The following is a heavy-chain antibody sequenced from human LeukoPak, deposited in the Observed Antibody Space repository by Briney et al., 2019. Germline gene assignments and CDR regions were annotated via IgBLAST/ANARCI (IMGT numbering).Heavy chain of an antibody. V-gene: IGHV1-18*01. CDR3: ARIVGGTRGNWFDP. CDR1: GYTFTSYG. Sequence: ASVRVSCKASGYTFTSYGISWVRQAPGQGLEWMGWISAYNGNTNYAQKLQGRVTMTTDTSTSTAFMELRSLRSDDTAVYYCARIVGGTRGNWFDPWGHGTLYRVSS. CDR2: ISAYNGNT. D-gene: IGHD1-14*01. J-gene: IGHJ5*02.